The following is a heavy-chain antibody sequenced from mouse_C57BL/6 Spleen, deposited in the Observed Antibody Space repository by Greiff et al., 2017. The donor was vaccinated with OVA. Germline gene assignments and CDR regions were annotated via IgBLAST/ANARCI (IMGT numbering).Heavy chain of an antibody. CDR3: ARDTTVVATPFAY. Sequence: EVQRVESGGGLVKPGGSLKLSCAASGFTFSDYGMHWVRQAPEKGLEWVAYISSGSSTIYYADTVKGRFTISRDNAKNTLFLQMTSLRSEDTAMYYCARDTTVVATPFAYWGQGTLVTVSA. CDR1: GFTFSDYG. CDR2: ISSGSSTI. V-gene: IGHV5-17*01. J-gene: IGHJ3*01. D-gene: IGHD1-1*01.